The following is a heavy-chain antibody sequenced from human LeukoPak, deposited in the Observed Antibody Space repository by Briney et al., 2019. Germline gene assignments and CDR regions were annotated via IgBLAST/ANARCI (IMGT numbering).Heavy chain of an antibody. CDR3: AKDITFGGVNVIIDY. V-gene: IGHV3-30*18. J-gene: IGHJ4*02. CDR1: GFTFSSYG. Sequence: GGSLRLSCAASGFTFSSYGMHWVRQAPGKGLEWVAVISYDGSNKYYADSVKGRFTISRDNSKNTLYLQMNSLRAEDTALYYCAKDITFGGVNVIIDYWGQGTLVTVSS. CDR2: ISYDGSNK. D-gene: IGHD3-16*02.